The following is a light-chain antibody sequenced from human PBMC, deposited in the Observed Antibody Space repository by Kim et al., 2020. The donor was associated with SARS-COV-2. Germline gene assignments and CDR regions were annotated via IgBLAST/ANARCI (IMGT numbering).Light chain of an antibody. CDR3: QQYGRSPLN. J-gene: IGKJ4*01. CDR2: GAS. Sequence: PGEGTTRPCRPSQRASGGYLAWYQQKPGQAPRLLIYGASTRATGIPDRFSGSGSGTDFTLTISRLEPEDFAVYYCQQYGRSPLNFGGGTKVDIK. V-gene: IGKV3-20*01. CDR1: QRASGGY.